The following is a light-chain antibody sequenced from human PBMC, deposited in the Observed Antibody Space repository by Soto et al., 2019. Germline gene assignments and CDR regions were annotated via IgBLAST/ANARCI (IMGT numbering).Light chain of an antibody. V-gene: IGKV3-20*01. CDR1: RSVSSSY. Sequence: EIVLTQSPDTLSLSPGESATLSCRASRSVSSSYLAWYQQKPGQAPRLLIYGASSRATGIPDRFSGSGSGTDFTLTISRLEPEDFAVFYCQQYDNSITFGQGTRLEIE. CDR3: QQYDNSIT. CDR2: GAS. J-gene: IGKJ5*01.